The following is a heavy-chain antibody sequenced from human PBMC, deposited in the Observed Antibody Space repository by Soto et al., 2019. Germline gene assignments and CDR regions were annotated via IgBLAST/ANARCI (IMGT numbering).Heavy chain of an antibody. D-gene: IGHD2-15*01. Sequence: SETLSLTCIVSGVSITSYYWIWIRQSAGGGLEWMGRINTDGLSTYSPSFKSRLTMSPDTSKNQVSLRLISVTAADTAVYFCARVPVAVAATEDYYGLDVWGQGTTVTVSS. J-gene: IGHJ6*02. V-gene: IGHV4-4*07. CDR3: ARVPVAVAATEDYYGLDV. CDR2: INTDGLS. CDR1: GVSITSYY.